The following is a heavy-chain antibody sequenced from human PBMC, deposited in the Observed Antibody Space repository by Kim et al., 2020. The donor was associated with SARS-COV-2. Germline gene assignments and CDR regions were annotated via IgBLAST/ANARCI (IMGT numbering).Heavy chain of an antibody. D-gene: IGHD2-15*01. V-gene: IGHV4-59*01. Sequence: SETLSLTCTVSGGSISSSYWSWIRQTPGKELEWVGYTYNSVNTDYNPSLESRITISIDTSKNQFSLNLNSVTAADTAIYYCARGPYSRPDYLDYWGQGILGTESS. J-gene: IGHJ4*02. CDR1: GGSISSSY. CDR3: ARGPYSRPDYLDY. CDR2: TYNSVNT.